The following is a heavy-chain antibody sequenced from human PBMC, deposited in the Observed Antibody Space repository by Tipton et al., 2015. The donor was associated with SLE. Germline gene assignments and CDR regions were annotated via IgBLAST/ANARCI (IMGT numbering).Heavy chain of an antibody. V-gene: IGHV4-61*10. Sequence: TLSLTCTVSGGSISSGSDFWTWIRQPAGKGLEWIGYIYHSGGTNHSPSLRSRLTTSVDTSKNQFSLRLSSVTAADTAVYYCARTSGSYMDYWGQGTLVTVSS. CDR1: GGSISSGSDF. J-gene: IGHJ4*02. CDR3: ARTSGSYMDY. D-gene: IGHD3-10*01. CDR2: IYHSGGT.